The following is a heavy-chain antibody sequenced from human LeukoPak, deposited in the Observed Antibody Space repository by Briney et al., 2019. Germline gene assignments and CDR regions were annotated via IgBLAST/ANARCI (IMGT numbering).Heavy chain of an antibody. CDR2: MNPNSGNT. CDR1: GYTFTGYY. D-gene: IGHD3-9*01. V-gene: IGHV1-8*03. J-gene: IGHJ6*03. CDR3: ARAYYDILTGRNVYYYYYLDV. Sequence: GASVKVSCKASGYTFTGYYMHWVRQATGQGLEWMGWMNPNSGNTGYAQKFQGRVTITRNTSISTAYMELSSLRSEDTAVDYCARAYYDILTGRNVYYYYYLDVWGKGTTVTVSS.